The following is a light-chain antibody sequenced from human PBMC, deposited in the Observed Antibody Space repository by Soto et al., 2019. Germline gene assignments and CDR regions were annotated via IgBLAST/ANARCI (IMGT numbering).Light chain of an antibody. V-gene: IGLV1-40*01. J-gene: IGLJ3*02. CDR3: QSYDNSLSAWV. CDR2: ANT. Sequence: QSVLTQPPSVSGVPGQRVTISCTGSSSNIGAVFDVHWYQQLPGTAPKLLIYANTNRPSGVPDRFSGSKSGTSASLAITGLQAEDEADYYCQSYDNSLSAWVFGGGTKLTVL. CDR1: SSNIGAVFD.